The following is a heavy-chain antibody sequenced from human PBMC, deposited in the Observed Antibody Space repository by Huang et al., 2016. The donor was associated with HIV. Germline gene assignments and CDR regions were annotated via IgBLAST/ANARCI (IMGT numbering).Heavy chain of an antibody. CDR3: AKDLTPRIRVLGS. D-gene: IGHD3-16*01. V-gene: IGHV3-30*18. CDR1: GFTFSTHG. Sequence: QVQLVESGGGVVQSGTSLRLSCAASGFTFSTHGMHWVRQAPGKGLEWVTLISFDGINKFYADSVKGRFTVARDNSKNSLFLQMDSLRLEDTAIYYCAKDLTPRIRVLGSWGQGSLVTVSS. CDR2: ISFDGINK. J-gene: IGHJ5*02.